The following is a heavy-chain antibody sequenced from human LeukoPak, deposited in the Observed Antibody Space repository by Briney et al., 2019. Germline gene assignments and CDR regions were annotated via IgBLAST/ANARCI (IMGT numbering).Heavy chain of an antibody. J-gene: IGHJ5*02. Sequence: ASVKVSCKASGGTFSSYAISWVRQAPGQGLEWMGGIIPIFGTANYAQKFQGRVTITADESTSTAYMELSSLRSEDTAVYYCARVRPGGNWFDPWGQGTLVTVSS. CDR1: GGTFSSYA. D-gene: IGHD3-10*01. CDR2: IIPIFGTA. CDR3: ARVRPGGNWFDP. V-gene: IGHV1-69*13.